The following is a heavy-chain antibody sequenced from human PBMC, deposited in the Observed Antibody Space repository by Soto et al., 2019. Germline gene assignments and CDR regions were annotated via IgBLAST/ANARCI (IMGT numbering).Heavy chain of an antibody. CDR3: ARGEGYCSGGSCYRWFDP. CDR2: INAGNGNT. J-gene: IGHJ5*02. V-gene: IGHV1-3*01. CDR1: GYKFTNYA. D-gene: IGHD2-15*01. Sequence: QVQLVQSGAEVKKPGASVKVSCKASGYKFTNYAMQWVRQAPGQRLEWMGWINAGNGNTEYSQKFQGRVTFTRDTSASTTYMELSSLRSEDTAMYYCARGEGYCSGGSCYRWFDPWGQGTLVTVSS.